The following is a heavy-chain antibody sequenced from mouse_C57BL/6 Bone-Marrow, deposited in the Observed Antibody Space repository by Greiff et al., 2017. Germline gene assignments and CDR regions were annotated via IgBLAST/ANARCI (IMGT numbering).Heavy chain of an antibody. CDR2: IYPGDGDT. CDR3: ARHFFLDY. Sequence: QVQLQQSGAELVKPGASVKISCKASGYAFSGYWMNWVKQRPGKGLEWIGQIYPGDGDTNYNGKFKGKATLTVDKSSITAYMQLSNLASEDSAVYICARHFFLDYRVQGTTLTVSS. CDR1: GYAFSGYW. V-gene: IGHV1-80*01. J-gene: IGHJ2*01.